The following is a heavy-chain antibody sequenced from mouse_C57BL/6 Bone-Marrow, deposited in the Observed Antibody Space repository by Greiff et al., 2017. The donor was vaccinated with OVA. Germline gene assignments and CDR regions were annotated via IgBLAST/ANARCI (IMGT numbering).Heavy chain of an antibody. CDR1: GYTFTSYW. J-gene: IGHJ2*01. CDR2: IHPNSGST. D-gene: IGHD2-3*01. CDR3: ARRGGYYSYFDY. V-gene: IGHV1-64*01. Sequence: QVQLQQPGAELVKPGASVKLSCKASGYTFTSYWMHWVKQRPGQGLEWIGMIHPNSGSTNYNEKFKSKATLTVDKSSSTAYMQLSSLTSEDSAVYYCARRGGYYSYFDYWGQGTTRTVSS.